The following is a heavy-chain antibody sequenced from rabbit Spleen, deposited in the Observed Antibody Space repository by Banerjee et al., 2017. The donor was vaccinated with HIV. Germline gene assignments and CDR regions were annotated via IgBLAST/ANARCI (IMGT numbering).Heavy chain of an antibody. J-gene: IGHJ3*01. CDR1: GFDFSSSYY. Sequence: QSLEESGGDLVKPGASLTLTCTASGFDFSSSYYMCWVRQAPGKGLEWIACISTGSSGSTYYASWAKGRFTISKTSSTTVTLRMTSLTAADTATYFCARDLAGVIGWNFYLWGQGTLVTVS. CDR2: ISTGSSGST. V-gene: IGHV1S40*01. CDR3: ARDLAGVIGWNFYL. D-gene: IGHD4-1*01.